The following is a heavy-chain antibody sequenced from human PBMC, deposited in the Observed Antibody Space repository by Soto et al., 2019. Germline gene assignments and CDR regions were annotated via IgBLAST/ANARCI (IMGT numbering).Heavy chain of an antibody. J-gene: IGHJ4*02. CDR1: GYTFPSYG. V-gene: IGHV1-18*01. D-gene: IGHD5-18*01. CDR2: ISAYNGNT. CDR3: ARGHVDTAMVLNPGLCDY. Sequence: ASVKVSCKASGYTFPSYGISWVRQAPGQGLEWMGWISAYNGNTNYAQKLQGRVTMTTETSTSTAYMDLRSLRSDDTAVYYCARGHVDTAMVLNPGLCDYLGQGTLVTVSS.